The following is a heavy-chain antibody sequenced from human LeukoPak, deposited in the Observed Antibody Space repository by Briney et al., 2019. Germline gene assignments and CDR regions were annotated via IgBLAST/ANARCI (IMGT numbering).Heavy chain of an antibody. CDR3: ARLALHHIPYCGGDCYSGDFDY. Sequence: PSETLSLTCTVSGGSISSSSYYWGWIRQPPGKGLEWIGSIYYSGSTYYNPSLKSRVTISVDTSKNQFSLKLSSVTAADTAVYYCARLALHHIPYCGGDCYSGDFDYWGQGTLVTVSS. J-gene: IGHJ4*02. D-gene: IGHD2-21*01. CDR2: IYYSGST. CDR1: GGSISSSSYY. V-gene: IGHV4-39*01.